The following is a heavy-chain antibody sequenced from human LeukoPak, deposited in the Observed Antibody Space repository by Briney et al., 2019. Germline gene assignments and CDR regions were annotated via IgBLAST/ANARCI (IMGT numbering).Heavy chain of an antibody. J-gene: IGHJ4*02. CDR2: ISSSSSYI. CDR1: GFTFSSYS. Sequence: GGSLRLSCAASGFTFSSYSMNWVRQAPGKGLEWVSSISSSSSYIYYADSVKGRFTISRDNAKNSLYLQMNSLRAEDTAVYYCVIVRWFGELLNYWGQGTLVTVSS. D-gene: IGHD3-10*01. CDR3: VIVRWFGELLNY. V-gene: IGHV3-21*01.